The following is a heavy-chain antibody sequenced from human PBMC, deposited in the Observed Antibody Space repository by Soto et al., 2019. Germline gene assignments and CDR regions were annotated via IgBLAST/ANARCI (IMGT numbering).Heavy chain of an antibody. CDR2: IYSGGST. J-gene: IGHJ6*02. Sequence: PGGSLRLSCAASGFTVSSNYMSWVRQAPGKGLEWVSVIYSGGSTYYADSVKGRFTISRHNSKNTLYLQMNSLRAEDTAVYYCARDFVVGGPTINYYYGMDVWGQGTTVTVSS. CDR1: GFTVSSNY. CDR3: ARDFVVGGPTINYYYGMDV. D-gene: IGHD1-26*01. V-gene: IGHV3-53*04.